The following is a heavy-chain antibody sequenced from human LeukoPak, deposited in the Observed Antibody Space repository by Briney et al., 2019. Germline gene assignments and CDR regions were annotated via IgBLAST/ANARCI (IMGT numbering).Heavy chain of an antibody. Sequence: ASGTLSLTCAVSGGSISSSNWWSWIRQPPGQGLEWIGEIYHSGSTNYNPSLKNRVTISVDKSKTQFSLKLSSVTAADTAVYYCARDKWEPRYAFDTWGQGTMVTVSS. CDR2: IYHSGST. CDR1: GGSISSSNW. V-gene: IGHV4-4*02. CDR3: ARDKWEPRYAFDT. J-gene: IGHJ3*02. D-gene: IGHD1-26*01.